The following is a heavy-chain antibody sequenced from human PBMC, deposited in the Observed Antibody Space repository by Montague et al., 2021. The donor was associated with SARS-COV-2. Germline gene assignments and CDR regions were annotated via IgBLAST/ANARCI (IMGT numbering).Heavy chain of an antibody. J-gene: IGHJ1*01. CDR3: ASSPLRTSGANWYDKYFQH. CDR1: GGSFNDYY. CDR2: IYYGGTA. D-gene: IGHD1-1*01. Sequence: SETLSLTCAVYGGSFNDYYWTWVRQPLGKGLEWIGSIYYGGTADYNPSLKSRVTISVDTSNNQFSLKLTSLTAADTAVYSCASSPLRTSGANWYDKYFQHWGQGTRVTVSS. V-gene: IGHV4-34*01.